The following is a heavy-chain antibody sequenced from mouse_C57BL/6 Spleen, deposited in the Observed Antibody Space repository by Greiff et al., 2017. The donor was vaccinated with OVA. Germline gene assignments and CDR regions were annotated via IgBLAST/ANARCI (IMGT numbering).Heavy chain of an antibody. V-gene: IGHV1-4*01. CDR2: INPSSGYT. J-gene: IGHJ4*01. D-gene: IGHD1-1*01. Sequence: QVQLQQSGAELARPGASVKMSCKASGYTFTSYTMHWVKQRPGPGLEWIGYINPSSGYTKYNQKFKDKATLTADKSSSTAYMQLSSLTSEDSAVYYCARDDGSSLYYAMDYWGQGTSVTVSS. CDR3: ARDDGSSLYYAMDY. CDR1: GYTFTSYT.